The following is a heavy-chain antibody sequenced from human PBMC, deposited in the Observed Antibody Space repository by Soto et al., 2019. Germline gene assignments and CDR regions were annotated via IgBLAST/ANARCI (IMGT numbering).Heavy chain of an antibody. CDR2: ISPYNDHT. V-gene: IGHV1-18*01. D-gene: IGHD3-16*01. J-gene: IGHJ6*02. CDR3: ARGGYYDNSWGKLSHYGLDV. CDR1: GYTFIRYG. Sequence: QVQLAQSTGEVKKPGASVRVSCKATGYTFIRYGIAWVRQAPGQGFEWMGWISPYNDHTVYAQKLQGRVTMTADTSTRTVYMNLRGLKSDDTAVYYCARGGYYDNSWGKLSHYGLDVWGQGTSVSVSS.